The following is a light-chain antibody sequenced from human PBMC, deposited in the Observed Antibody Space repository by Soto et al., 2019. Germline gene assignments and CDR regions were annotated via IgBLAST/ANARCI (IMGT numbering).Light chain of an antibody. Sequence: YELTQPPSVSVAPGKTARISCERNNIGTKSVHWYQQKPGQAPVLVIYYDSARPSGIPERFSGSNAGNTATLTISTVEAGDEADYYCQVWDRSSDHRVVCGGGTKLTVL. CDR3: QVWDRSSDHRVV. V-gene: IGLV3-21*04. J-gene: IGLJ2*01. CDR1: NIGTKS. CDR2: YDS.